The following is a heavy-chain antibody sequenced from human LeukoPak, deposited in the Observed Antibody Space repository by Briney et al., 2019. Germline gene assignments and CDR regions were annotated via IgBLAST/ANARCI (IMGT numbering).Heavy chain of an antibody. CDR2: ISSSSSYI. CDR3: ARDHYQNTYYYDSSGYLI. V-gene: IGHV3-21*01. D-gene: IGHD3-22*01. J-gene: IGHJ3*02. Sequence: GGSLRLSCAASGFTFSSYSMNWVRQAPGKGLEWVSSISSSSSYIYYADSVKGRFTISRDNAKNSLYLQMNSLRAEDTAVYYCARDHYQNTYYYDSSGYLIWGQGTMVTVSS. CDR1: GFTFSSYS.